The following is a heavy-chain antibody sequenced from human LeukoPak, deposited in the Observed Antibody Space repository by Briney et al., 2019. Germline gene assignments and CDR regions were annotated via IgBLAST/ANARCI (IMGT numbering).Heavy chain of an antibody. D-gene: IGHD5-18*01. CDR1: GFTSSSYV. Sequence: GGSLRLSCAASGFTSSSYVMSWVRQAPGKGLEYVSAISDNGLGTFYASAVKGRFTISRDNSKNTLYLQMGSLRAEDMAVYYCARRGYTYAYDYWGQGTLVTVSS. J-gene: IGHJ4*02. CDR2: ISDNGLGT. CDR3: ARRGYTYAYDY. V-gene: IGHV3-64*01.